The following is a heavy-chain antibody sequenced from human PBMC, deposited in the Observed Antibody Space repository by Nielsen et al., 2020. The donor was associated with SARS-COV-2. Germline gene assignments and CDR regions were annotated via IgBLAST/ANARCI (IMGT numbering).Heavy chain of an antibody. CDR3: AGGAIFPGPYYYGMDV. J-gene: IGHJ6*02. CDR2: IYSGGST. D-gene: IGHD2-2*02. Sequence: GESLKISCAASGFTVSSNYMSWVRQAPGKGLEWVSVIYSGGSTYYADSVKGRFTISRDNSKNTLYLQMNSLRAEDTAVYHCAGGAIFPGPYYYGMDVWGQGTTVTVSS. CDR1: GFTVSSNY. V-gene: IGHV3-53*01.